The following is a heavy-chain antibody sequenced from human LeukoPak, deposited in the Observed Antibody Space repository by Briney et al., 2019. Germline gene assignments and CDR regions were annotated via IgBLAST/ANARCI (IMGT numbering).Heavy chain of an antibody. V-gene: IGHV1-69*06. CDR2: IIPIFGTA. D-gene: IGHD6-19*01. CDR3: ARVHVADSHLDAFDM. J-gene: IGHJ3*02. Sequence: GASVKVSCKASGGTFSSYAISWVRQAPGQGLEWMGGIIPIFGTANYAQKFQGRVTITADKSTSTAYMELSSLRPEDTAVYYCARVHVADSHLDAFDMWGQGTTVTVSS. CDR1: GGTFSSYA.